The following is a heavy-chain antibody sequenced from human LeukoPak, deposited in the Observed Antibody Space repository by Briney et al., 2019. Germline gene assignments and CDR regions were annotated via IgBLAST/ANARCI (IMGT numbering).Heavy chain of an antibody. CDR3: ASTYCNDNNCYFS. D-gene: IGHD2-2*01. J-gene: IGHJ4*02. CDR2: SRNKDKSYRT. V-gene: IGHV3-72*01. CDR1: GFIPSDLY. Sequence: GGSLRLSRAASGFIPSDLYMDWVRPAPGKGLEWLGRSRNKDKSYRTYCAASVQGRFTISRDDSRTSLFLQMNSLKTEDMAVYYCASTYCNDNNCYFSWGQGTLVTVSS.